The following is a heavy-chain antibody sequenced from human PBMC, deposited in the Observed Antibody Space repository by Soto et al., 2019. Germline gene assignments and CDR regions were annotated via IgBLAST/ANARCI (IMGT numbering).Heavy chain of an antibody. CDR3: AKDMKWGGMTTIHYFDS. D-gene: IGHD4-17*01. V-gene: IGHV3-9*01. CDR2: ISSNSDTI. J-gene: IGHJ4*02. CDR1: GFTVDDYA. Sequence: EVQLVESGGGLVQPGRSLRLSCAASGFTVDDYAMHWVRQAPGKGLEWVSGISSNSDTIDYADSVKGRFTISRDNAKSSLFLQMNSLRPEDTAFYYCAKDMKWGGMTTIHYFDSWGQGTLVTVSS.